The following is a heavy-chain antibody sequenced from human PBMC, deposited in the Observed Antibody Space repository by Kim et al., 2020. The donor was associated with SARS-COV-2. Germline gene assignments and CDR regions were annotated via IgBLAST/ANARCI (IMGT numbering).Heavy chain of an antibody. J-gene: IGHJ5*02. D-gene: IGHD3-9*01. V-gene: IGHV1-8*01. CDR2: MNPNSGNT. Sequence: ASVKVSCKASGYTFTSYDINWVRQATGQGLEWMGWMNPNSGNTGYAQKFQGRVTMTRNTSISTAYMELSSPRSEDTAVYYCARAGTLRYFDWLLGDNWFDPWGQGTLVTVSS. CDR1: GYTFTSYD. CDR3: ARAGTLRYFDWLLGDNWFDP.